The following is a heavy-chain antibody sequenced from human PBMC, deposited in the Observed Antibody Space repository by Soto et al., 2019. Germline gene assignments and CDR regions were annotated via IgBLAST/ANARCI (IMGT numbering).Heavy chain of an antibody. CDR3: ARDRRYSYGVQAYYYYGMDV. Sequence: PGGSLRLSCAASGFTFSSYAMSWVRQAPGKGLEWVSAISGSGGSTYYADSVKGRFTISRDNSKNTLYLQMNSLRAEDTAVYYCARDRRYSYGVQAYYYYGMDVWGQGTTVTVSS. CDR2: ISGSGGST. D-gene: IGHD5-18*01. V-gene: IGHV3-23*01. CDR1: GFTFSSYA. J-gene: IGHJ6*02.